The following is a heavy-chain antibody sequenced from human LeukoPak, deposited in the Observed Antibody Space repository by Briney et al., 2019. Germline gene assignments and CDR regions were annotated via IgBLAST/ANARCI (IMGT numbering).Heavy chain of an antibody. D-gene: IGHD6-13*01. CDR2: IIPIFGTA. CDR3: ARDSVGSSSWPVRKNFFDY. Sequence: ASVNVSCKASGGTFSSYAISWVRQAPGQGLEWMGGIIPIFGTANYAQKFQGRVTITADESTSTAYMELSSLRSEDTAVYYCARDSVGSSSWPVRKNFFDYWGQGTLVTVSS. V-gene: IGHV1-69*13. J-gene: IGHJ4*02. CDR1: GGTFSSYA.